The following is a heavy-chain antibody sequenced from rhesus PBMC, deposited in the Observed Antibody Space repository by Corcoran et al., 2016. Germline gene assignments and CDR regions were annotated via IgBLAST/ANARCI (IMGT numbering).Heavy chain of an antibody. Sequence: QLQLQESGPGLVKPSETLSLTCAVSGGSISSNYWRWIRQPPGKGLEWIGRISGSGGSTDYNPSLKSRVTISTDTSKNQFSLKLSSVTAADTAVYYCAREGGRYSGYEHFDYWGQGVLVTVSS. J-gene: IGHJ4*01. CDR2: ISGSGGST. CDR3: AREGGRYSGYEHFDY. D-gene: IGHD5-24*01. CDR1: GGSISSNY. V-gene: IGHV4-173*01.